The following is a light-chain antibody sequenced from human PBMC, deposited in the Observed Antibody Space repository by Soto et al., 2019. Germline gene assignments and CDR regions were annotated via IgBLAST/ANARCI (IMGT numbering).Light chain of an antibody. Sequence: QSVLTQPASVSGSPGQSITISYTGTNSDVGTYNIVSWYQQYPGKAPKLIIYEVTKRPSGVSNRFSGSKSGNTASLTISGLQSEDEADYYCRSYAGTGTWVFGGGTKLTVL. CDR2: EVT. CDR3: RSYAGTGTWV. CDR1: NSDVGTYNI. J-gene: IGLJ3*02. V-gene: IGLV2-23*02.